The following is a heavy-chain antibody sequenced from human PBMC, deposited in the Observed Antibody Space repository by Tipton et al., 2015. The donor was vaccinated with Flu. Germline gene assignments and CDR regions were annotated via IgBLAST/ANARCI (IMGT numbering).Heavy chain of an antibody. CDR3: VRHPYCTNAVCPPGYWYFDL. CDR2: IYPGDSET. J-gene: IGHJ2*01. CDR1: GDSFSSVW. Sequence: QLVQSGAEVKEPGESLKISCRASGDSFSSVWIGWVRQAPGTGLEWMGIIYPGDSETKYSPSFQGQVTISVDKSISTAYLQWSRLKASDSAIYYCVRHPYCTNAVCPPGYWYFDLWGRGTLVTVSS. D-gene: IGHD2-8*01. V-gene: IGHV5-51*01.